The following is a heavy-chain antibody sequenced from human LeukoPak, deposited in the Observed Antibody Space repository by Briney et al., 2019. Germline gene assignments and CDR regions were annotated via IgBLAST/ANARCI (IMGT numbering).Heavy chain of an antibody. J-gene: IGHJ5*02. CDR2: ISSSGSTI. CDR1: GFTFSDYY. Sequence: GGSLRLSCAASGFTFSDYYMSWIRQAPGKGLEWVSYISSSGSTIYYADSVKGRFTISRDNAKNTLYLQMNSLRAEDTAVYYCARDYYGSYNWFDPWGQGTLVTVSS. CDR3: ARDYYGSYNWFDP. D-gene: IGHD3-10*01. V-gene: IGHV3-11*04.